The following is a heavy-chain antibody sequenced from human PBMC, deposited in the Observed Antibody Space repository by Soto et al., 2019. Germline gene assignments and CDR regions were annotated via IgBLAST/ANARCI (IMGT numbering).Heavy chain of an antibody. CDR1: GGSISSSSYY. Sequence: QLQLQESGPGLVKPSETLSLTCTVSGGSISSSSYYWGWIRQPPGKGLEWIGSIYYSGSTYYNPSLKSRVTISVDTSKNQFSLKLSSVTAADTAVYYCARGRGPFVVVADWGQGTLVTVSS. D-gene: IGHD2-21*01. CDR3: ARGRGPFVVVAD. V-gene: IGHV4-39*01. J-gene: IGHJ4*02. CDR2: IYYSGST.